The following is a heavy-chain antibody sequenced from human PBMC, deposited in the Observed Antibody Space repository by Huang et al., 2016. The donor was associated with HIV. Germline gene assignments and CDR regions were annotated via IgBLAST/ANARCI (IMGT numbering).Heavy chain of an antibody. CDR1: GYIFHDYT. J-gene: IGHJ4*02. CDR2: INAYNGNT. V-gene: IGHV1-18*01. CDR3: ARLWSRDGYNWDY. D-gene: IGHD5-12*01. Sequence: QVQLVQSGAAVKKPGASVKVSCKASGYIFHDYTISGGRRVPGQGLGGMGGINAYNGNTRYGQKFQCRVTMTTDTSTSTAYMGLRSLRSDDTALYYCARLWSRDGYNWDYWGQGTLVTVPS.